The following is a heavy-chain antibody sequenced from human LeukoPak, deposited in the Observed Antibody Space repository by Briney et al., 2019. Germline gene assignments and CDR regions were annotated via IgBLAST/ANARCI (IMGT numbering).Heavy chain of an antibody. CDR2: INHSGST. V-gene: IGHV4-34*01. CDR3: AATAGPFDY. Sequence: SETLSLTCAVYGGSFSGYYWSWIRQPPGKGLEWIGEINHSGSTNYNPSLKSRVTISVDTSKNQLSLKLSSVTAADTAVYYCAATAGPFDYWGQGTLVTVSS. CDR1: GGSFSGYY. J-gene: IGHJ4*02.